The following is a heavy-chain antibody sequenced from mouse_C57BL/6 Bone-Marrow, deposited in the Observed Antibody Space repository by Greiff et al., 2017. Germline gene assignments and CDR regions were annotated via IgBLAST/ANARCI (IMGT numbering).Heavy chain of an antibody. CDR2: IDPSDSYT. Sequence: QVQLKQPGAELVKPGAPVKLSCKASGYTFTSYWMQWVKQRPGQGLEWIGEIDPSDSYTNYNQKFKGKATLTVDTSSSTAYMQLSSLTSEDSAVYYCARDLGPIYYYGYYYAMDYWGQGTSVTVSS. CDR3: ARDLGPIYYYGYYYAMDY. V-gene: IGHV1-50*01. J-gene: IGHJ4*01. D-gene: IGHD1-1*01. CDR1: GYTFTSYW.